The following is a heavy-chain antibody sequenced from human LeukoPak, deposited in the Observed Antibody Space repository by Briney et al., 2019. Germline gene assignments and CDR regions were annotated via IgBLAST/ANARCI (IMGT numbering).Heavy chain of an antibody. CDR3: ARGSSSGWSH. CDR1: GGSFSGYY. Sequence: SETLSLTCAVYGGSFSGYYWSWIRQPPGKGLEWIGEINHSGNTNYNPSLKSRVTISVDTSKNQFSLKLSSVTAADTAVYYCARGSSSGWSHWGQGTLVTVSS. V-gene: IGHV4-34*01. CDR2: INHSGNT. J-gene: IGHJ4*02. D-gene: IGHD6-19*01.